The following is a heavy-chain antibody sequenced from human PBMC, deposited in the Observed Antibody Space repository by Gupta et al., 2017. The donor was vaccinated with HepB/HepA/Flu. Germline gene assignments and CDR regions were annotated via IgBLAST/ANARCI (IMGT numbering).Heavy chain of an antibody. CDR2: IWNDGSTG. J-gene: IGHJ4*02. Sequence: GMHWVRQAPGKGLEWVAVIWNDGSTGYYADSVKGRFTVSRDNSKNTMYLQMNSLRTEDTAVYYCARDRTWYADYWGQGTLVTVSS. CDR3: ARDRTWYADY. D-gene: IGHD6-13*01. CDR1: G. V-gene: IGHV3-33*01.